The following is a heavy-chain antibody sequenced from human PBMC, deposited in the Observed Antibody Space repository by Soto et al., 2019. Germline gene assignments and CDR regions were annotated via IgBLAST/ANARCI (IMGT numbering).Heavy chain of an antibody. CDR3: AKDKAGGSSSGYYYYYYGMDV. CDR1: GFTFSSYG. Sequence: QVQLVESGGGVVQPGRSLRLSCAASGFTFSSYGMHWVRQAPGKGLEWVAVISYDGSNKYYADSVKGRFTISRDNSKNTLYLQMNSLRSEDTAVYYCAKDKAGGSSSGYYYYYYGMDVWGQGTTVTVSS. CDR2: ISYDGSNK. D-gene: IGHD6-6*01. V-gene: IGHV3-30*18. J-gene: IGHJ6*02.